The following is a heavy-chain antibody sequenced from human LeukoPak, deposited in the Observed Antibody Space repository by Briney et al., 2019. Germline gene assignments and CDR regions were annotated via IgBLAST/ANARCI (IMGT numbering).Heavy chain of an antibody. J-gene: IGHJ4*02. CDR3: ARPPGVTAAGTSTLNYFDY. CDR1: GFTFSSYW. D-gene: IGHD6-13*01. CDR2: IKQDGSEK. Sequence: PGGSLRLSCAASGFTFSSYWMSWVRQAPGKGLEWGANIKQDGSEKYYVDSVKGRFTISRDNAKNPLYLQMNSLRAEDTAVYYCARPPGVTAAGTSTLNYFDYWGQGTLVTVSS. V-gene: IGHV3-7*01.